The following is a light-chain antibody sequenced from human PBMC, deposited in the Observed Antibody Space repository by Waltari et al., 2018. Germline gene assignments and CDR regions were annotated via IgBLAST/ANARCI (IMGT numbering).Light chain of an antibody. CDR1: QSVSTN. CDR3: HQYNNWWT. J-gene: IGKJ1*01. CDR2: GVS. Sequence: ETVLTQSPATLSVSPGERVTLSCRASQSVSTNLAWYQQKPGQAPRLLIYGVSTRATGIPGRVSGSGSGTEFTLTINTLQSEDFAVYYCHQYNNWWTFGQGTKVEIK. V-gene: IGKV3D-15*01.